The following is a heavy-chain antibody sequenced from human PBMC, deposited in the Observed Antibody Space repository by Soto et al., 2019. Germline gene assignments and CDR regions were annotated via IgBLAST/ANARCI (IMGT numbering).Heavy chain of an antibody. CDR1: GFTVSSNY. J-gene: IGHJ3*02. CDR2: IYSGGST. D-gene: IGHD2-2*01. CDR3: ARDCSSTSCQYAFDI. V-gene: IGHV3-53*02. Sequence: EVQLVETGGGLIQPGGSLRLSCAASGFTVSSNYMSWVRQAPGKGLEWVSVIYSGGSTYYADSVKGRFTISRDNSKNTLYLQMNSLRAEDTAVYYCARDCSSTSCQYAFDIWGQGTIVTVSS.